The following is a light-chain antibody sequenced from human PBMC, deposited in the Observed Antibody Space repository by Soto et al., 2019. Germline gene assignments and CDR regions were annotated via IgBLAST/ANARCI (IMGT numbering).Light chain of an antibody. CDR2: DIT. CDR3: ETWDTNTHWV. V-gene: IGLV2-14*03. Sequence: QSALTQPASVSGSPGQSITISCTGTSSDIGGYNYVAWFQQHPGRVPKLLIYDITNRPSGVSNRFSGSRSDSTASLTISGLLPEDEADYYCETWDTNTHWVFGGGTKVTVL. J-gene: IGLJ3*02. CDR1: SSDIGGYNY.